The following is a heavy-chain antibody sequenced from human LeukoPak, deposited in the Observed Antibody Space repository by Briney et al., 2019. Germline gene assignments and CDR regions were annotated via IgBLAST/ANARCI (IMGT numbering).Heavy chain of an antibody. J-gene: IGHJ4*02. Sequence: PGGSLRLSCAASGFTVSSNYMSWVRQAPGKGLEWVPFIYSGGSTYYADSVKGRFTISSDNSKNTLYLQMNSLRVEDTAVYYCARAGRELHTPFDYWGQGTLVTVSS. CDR1: GFTVSSNY. CDR2: IYSGGST. CDR3: ARAGRELHTPFDY. V-gene: IGHV3-53*01. D-gene: IGHD1-7*01.